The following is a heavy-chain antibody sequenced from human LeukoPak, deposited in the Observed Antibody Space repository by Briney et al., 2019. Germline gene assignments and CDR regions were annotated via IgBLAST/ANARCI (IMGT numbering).Heavy chain of an antibody. J-gene: IGHJ5*01. Sequence: PGGSLRLSCAASGFTFSSYGMSWVRRTPGKRLEWVSAISGSGGNTYDADSVKGRFTISRDNSKNTLYLQMNSLRAEDTALYYCAKGSELPAAIRGNWFDSWGQGTLVTVSS. CDR1: GFTFSSYG. V-gene: IGHV3-23*01. CDR2: ISGSGGNT. CDR3: AKGSELPAAIRGNWFDS. D-gene: IGHD2-2*01.